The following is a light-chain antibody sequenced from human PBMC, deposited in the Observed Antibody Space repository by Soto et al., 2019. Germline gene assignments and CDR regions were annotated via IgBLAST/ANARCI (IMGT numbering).Light chain of an antibody. Sequence: DIQMTQSPSSLSASVGDRVTITCQASHDITSYLNWYQHKPGKAPKLLIYDASSLEADVPSRFSGSGSGTHFTFTISSLQPEDVATYYCQKCDYLPIFGPGTTVDLK. CDR1: HDITSY. V-gene: IGKV1-33*01. J-gene: IGKJ3*01. CDR3: QKCDYLPI. CDR2: DAS.